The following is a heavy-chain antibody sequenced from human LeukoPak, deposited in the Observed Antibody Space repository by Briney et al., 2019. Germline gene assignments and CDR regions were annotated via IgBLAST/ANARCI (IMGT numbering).Heavy chain of an antibody. CDR2: INWNGGST. D-gene: IGHD6-19*01. CDR1: GFTFDDYG. V-gene: IGHV3-20*04. Sequence: PSGGSLRLSCAASGFTFDDYGLSWVRQAPGKGLEWVSTINWNGGSTGYADSVKGRFTISRDNAKNSLYLQMNSLRAEDTALYYCARVSDISVAAYFDYWGQGTLVTVSS. CDR3: ARVSDISVAAYFDY. J-gene: IGHJ4*02.